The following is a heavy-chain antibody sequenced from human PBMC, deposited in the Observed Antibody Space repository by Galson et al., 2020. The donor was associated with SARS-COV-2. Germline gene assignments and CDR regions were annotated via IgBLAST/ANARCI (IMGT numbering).Heavy chain of an antibody. Sequence: GGSLRLSCPASAFTLSSYWMSWVRQAPEKGLEWVANIKQDGSETNYVDSVTGRYTISRDNAKNSLYLQMNSLSAEDTALYYCARSYCGTYRGGEYWGQGTLVTVSS. CDR3: ARSYCGTYRGGEY. V-gene: IGHV3-7*01. CDR1: AFTLSSYW. J-gene: IGHJ4*02. CDR2: IKQDGSET. D-gene: IGHD1-26*01.